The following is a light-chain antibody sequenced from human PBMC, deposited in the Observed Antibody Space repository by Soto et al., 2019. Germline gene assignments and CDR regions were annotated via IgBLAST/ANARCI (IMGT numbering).Light chain of an antibody. CDR2: EDS. CDR1: SSDVGSYNL. CDR3: CSYAGSSTWV. Sequence: QSALTQPASVSGSPGQSITISCTGTSSDVGSYNLVSWYQKHPGKAPKLMIYEDSRRPSGVSNRCSGSKSGNTASLTISGLQSEDEADYYCCSYAGSSTWVFGGGTKVTVL. V-gene: IGLV2-23*01. J-gene: IGLJ3*02.